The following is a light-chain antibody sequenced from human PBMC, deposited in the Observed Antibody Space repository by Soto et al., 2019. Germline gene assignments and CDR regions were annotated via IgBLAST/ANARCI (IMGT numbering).Light chain of an antibody. CDR3: QQYYSNPYT. Sequence: EIVLTQSPATLSLSPGERATLSCRASQSVSSYLAWYQQKPGQAPRLLIYDASNRATGIPARFSGSGSGTEFTLTISSLQPDDFATYYCQQYYSNPYTFGQGTKVDIK. CDR2: DAS. V-gene: IGKV3-11*01. J-gene: IGKJ2*01. CDR1: QSVSSY.